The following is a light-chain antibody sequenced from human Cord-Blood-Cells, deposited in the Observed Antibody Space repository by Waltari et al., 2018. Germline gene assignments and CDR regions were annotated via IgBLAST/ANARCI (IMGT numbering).Light chain of an antibody. J-gene: IGLJ1*01. Sequence: QSALTPPPPASGSPGQSVPISCTRTSSDVGGYNYVSWYQQHPGKAPKLMIYEVSKRPSGVPDRFSGSKSGNTASLTVSGLQAEDEADYYCSSYAGSNNYVFGTGTKVTVL. V-gene: IGLV2-8*01. CDR1: SSDVGGYNY. CDR3: SSYAGSNNYV. CDR2: EVS.